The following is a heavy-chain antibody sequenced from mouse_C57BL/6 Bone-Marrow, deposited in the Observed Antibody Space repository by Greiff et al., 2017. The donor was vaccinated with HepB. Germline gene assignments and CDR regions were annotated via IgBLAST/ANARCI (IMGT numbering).Heavy chain of an antibody. CDR1: GFTFSSYA. CDR2: ISDGGSYT. J-gene: IGHJ1*03. D-gene: IGHD2-3*01. Sequence: EVKLVESGGGLVKPGGSLKLSCAASGFTFSSYAMSWVRQTPEKRLEWVATISDGGSYTYYPDNVKGRFTISRANAKNNLYLQMSHLKSEDTAMYYCARDDGYYWYFDVWGTGTTVTVSS. V-gene: IGHV5-4*01. CDR3: ARDDGYYWYFDV.